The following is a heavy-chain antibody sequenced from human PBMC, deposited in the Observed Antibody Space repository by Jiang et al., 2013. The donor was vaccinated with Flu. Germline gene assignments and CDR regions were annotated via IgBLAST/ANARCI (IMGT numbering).Heavy chain of an antibody. V-gene: IGHV4-4*09. Sequence: PGLVKPSETLSLTCTVSGGSISSYYWSWIRQPPGKGLEWIGYIYTSGSTNYNPSLKSRVTIPVDTSKNQFSLKLSSVTAADTAVYYCARALVAGTDHYYYYMDVWGKGTTVTVSS. CDR2: IYTSGST. D-gene: IGHD6-19*01. CDR1: GGSISSYY. J-gene: IGHJ6*03. CDR3: ARALVAGTDHYYYYMDV.